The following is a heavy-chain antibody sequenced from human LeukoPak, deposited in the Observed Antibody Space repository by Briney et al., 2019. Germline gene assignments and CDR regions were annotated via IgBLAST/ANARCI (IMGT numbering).Heavy chain of an antibody. CDR2: ISGSGSNT. Sequence: HPGGSLRLSCLASVFSLSNYAMSWVRQAPGKGLEWVSGISGSGSNTYYADSVKGRFTISRDNSKHTLYLQMNSLRAEDTAVYYCAKDHSYESRGADFWGQGTLVTVSS. J-gene: IGHJ4*02. D-gene: IGHD3-22*01. CDR3: AKDHSYESRGADF. CDR1: VFSLSNYA. V-gene: IGHV3-23*01.